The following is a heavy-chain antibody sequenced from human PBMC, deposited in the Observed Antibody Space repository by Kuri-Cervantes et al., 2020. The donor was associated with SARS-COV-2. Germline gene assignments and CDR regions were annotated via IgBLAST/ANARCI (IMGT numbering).Heavy chain of an antibody. CDR3: ARDRWDAILDY. Sequence: ASVKVSCKASGFIFTSYGISWVRQAPGQGLEWMGWISAYNLKTIYAQKVQDRVTMTVDTNTDTAFMEVRSLRSDDTAVYYCARDRWDAILDYWGQGTLVPVSS. J-gene: IGHJ4*02. CDR1: GFIFTSYG. D-gene: IGHD1-26*01. V-gene: IGHV1-18*04. CDR2: ISAYNLKT.